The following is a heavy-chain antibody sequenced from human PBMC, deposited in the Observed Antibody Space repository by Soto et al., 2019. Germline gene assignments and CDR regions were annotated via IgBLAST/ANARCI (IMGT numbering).Heavy chain of an antibody. CDR2: IYYSGST. D-gene: IGHD6-13*01. J-gene: IGHJ6*02. Sequence: LSLTCSVSGGSISSGGYSWSWIRQHPGKGPEWVGYIYYSGSTYYNPSLKSRVTISVDTSKNQFSLKLSSVTAADTAVYYCASTPPGIEAAGTPERYYGMDVWGQGTTVTLSS. CDR3: ASTPPGIEAAGTPERYYGMDV. V-gene: IGHV4-31*03. CDR1: GGSISSGGYS.